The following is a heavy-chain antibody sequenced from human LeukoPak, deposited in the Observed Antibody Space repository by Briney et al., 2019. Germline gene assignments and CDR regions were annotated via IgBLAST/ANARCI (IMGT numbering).Heavy chain of an antibody. CDR1: GFTFSSYG. Sequence: GRSLRLSCAASGFTFSSYGMHWVRQAPGKGLEWVAVIWYDGSNKYYADSVKGRFTVSRDNAKNSLYLQMNSLRAEDTALYYCARGGFGSRVVDYWGQGTLVTVSS. V-gene: IGHV3-33*08. D-gene: IGHD2-2*01. J-gene: IGHJ4*02. CDR2: IWYDGSNK. CDR3: ARGGFGSRVVDY.